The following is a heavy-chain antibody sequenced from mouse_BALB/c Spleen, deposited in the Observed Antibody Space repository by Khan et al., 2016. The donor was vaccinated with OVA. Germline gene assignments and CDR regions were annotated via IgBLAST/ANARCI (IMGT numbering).Heavy chain of an antibody. CDR3: ARSGYGSFAY. V-gene: IGHV1S29*02. J-gene: IGHJ3*01. Sequence: VQLKESGPEVVKPGASVKMSCRASGYTFTDYSLDWVKQSHGKSLEWIGYIFPNTGDIVYNQKFKTKATLTVNISSSTAHMELRSLTSEDSAVDYCARSGYGSFAYWGQGTLVTVSA. D-gene: IGHD1-2*01. CDR2: IFPNTGDI. CDR1: GYTFTDYS.